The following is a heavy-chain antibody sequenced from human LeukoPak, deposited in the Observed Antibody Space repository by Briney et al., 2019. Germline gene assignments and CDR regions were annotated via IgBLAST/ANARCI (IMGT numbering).Heavy chain of an antibody. CDR1: GDSIRTNS. CDR2: ICYSGNT. V-gene: IGHV4-59*01. D-gene: IGHD3-22*01. J-gene: IGHJ4*02. Sequence: SETLSLTCTVSGDSIRTNSWSWIRQPPGKGLQWIGYICYSGNTNSNPSLKSRVTVSVDTSKNHFSLKLTSVTAADTAVYYCARAHLDSSDYSFDYWGQGTLVTVSS. CDR3: ARAHLDSSDYSFDY.